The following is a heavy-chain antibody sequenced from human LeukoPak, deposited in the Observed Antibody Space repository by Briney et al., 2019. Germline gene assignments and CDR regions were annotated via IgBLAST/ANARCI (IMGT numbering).Heavy chain of an antibody. CDR3: ARERSTVTNIRHSPFDY. V-gene: IGHV3-30-3*01. Sequence: GSLRLSCAASGFTFSSYAMHWVRQAPGKGLEWVAVISYDGSNKYYADSVKGRFTISRDNSKNTLYLQMNSLRAEDTAVYYCARERSTVTNIRHSPFDYWGQGTLVTVSS. D-gene: IGHD4-11*01. J-gene: IGHJ4*02. CDR2: ISYDGSNK. CDR1: GFTFSSYA.